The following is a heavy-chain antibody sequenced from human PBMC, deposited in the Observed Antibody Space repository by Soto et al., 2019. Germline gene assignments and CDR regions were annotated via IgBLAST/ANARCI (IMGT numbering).Heavy chain of an antibody. Sequence: EVQLVESGGGLVKPGGSLRLSCAASGFTFSSYSMNWVRQAPGKGLEWVSSISSSSSYIYYADSVKGRFTISRDNAKNSLYLQMNSRRAEDTAVYYCARDYVDSSGYYCNFDYWGQGTLVTVSS. J-gene: IGHJ4*02. CDR2: ISSSSSYI. V-gene: IGHV3-21*01. CDR3: ARDYVDSSGYYCNFDY. CDR1: GFTFSSYS. D-gene: IGHD3-22*01.